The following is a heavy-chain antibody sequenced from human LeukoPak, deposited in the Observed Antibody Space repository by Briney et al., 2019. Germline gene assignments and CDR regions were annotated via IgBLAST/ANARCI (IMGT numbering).Heavy chain of an antibody. CDR2: INHSGST. J-gene: IGHJ4*02. Sequence: PSETLSLTCAVYGGSFSGYYWSWIRQPPGKGPEWIGEINHSGSTNYNPSLKSRVTISVDTSKNQFSLKLSSVTAADTAVYYCARLPWDYWGQGTLVTVSS. V-gene: IGHV4-34*01. CDR3: ARLPWDY. D-gene: IGHD1-26*01. CDR1: GGSFSGYY.